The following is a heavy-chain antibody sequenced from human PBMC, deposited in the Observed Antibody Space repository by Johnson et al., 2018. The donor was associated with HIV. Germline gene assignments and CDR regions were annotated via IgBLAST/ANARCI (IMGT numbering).Heavy chain of an antibody. CDR1: GFSISSNY. CDR2: FYGGSNT. Sequence: VQLVESGGGLIQPGGSLRLSCKASGFSISSNYMSWVRQPPGKGLEWVSVFYGGSNTYYADSVKGRFTISRDNSNNTLYLQMNSLRAEDTAVYYCARHKAVADAFDIWGQGTVVTVS. CDR3: ARHKAVADAFDI. J-gene: IGHJ3*02. V-gene: IGHV3-53*01. D-gene: IGHD6-19*01.